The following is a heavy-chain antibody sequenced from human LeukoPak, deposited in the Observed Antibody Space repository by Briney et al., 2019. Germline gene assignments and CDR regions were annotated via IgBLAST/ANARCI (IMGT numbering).Heavy chain of an antibody. J-gene: IGHJ4*02. CDR2: ISDSGRDT. D-gene: IGHD1-26*01. V-gene: IGHV3-23*01. CDR1: GFTFSNYA. CDR3: AKPVGTTIYYFDY. Sequence: GGSLRLSCAASGFTFSNYAFRWVRQAPGKGLEWVSGISDSGRDTYYADSVKGRFTISRDNSQNTLYLQMNSLRAEDTAVYYCAKPVGTTIYYFDYWGQGTLVTVSS.